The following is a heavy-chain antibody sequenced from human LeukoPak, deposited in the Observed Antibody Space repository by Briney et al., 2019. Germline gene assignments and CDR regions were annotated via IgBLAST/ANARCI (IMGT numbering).Heavy chain of an antibody. CDR1: GYTFTGYY. CDR2: VNPNSGDT. J-gene: IGHJ5*01. Sequence: VASVKVSCKASGYTFTGYYLHWVRQAPGQGLEWMGCVNPNSGDTNYAQKFQGSVTMTRDTSISTVYMELSRLRSDDTAVYYCPRASGSYWWFDSWGQGTLVTVSS. CDR3: PRASGSYWWFDS. D-gene: IGHD1-26*01. V-gene: IGHV1-2*02.